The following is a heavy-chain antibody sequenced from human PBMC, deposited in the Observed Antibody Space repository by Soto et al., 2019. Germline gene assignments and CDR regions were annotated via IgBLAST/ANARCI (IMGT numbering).Heavy chain of an antibody. CDR2: IYYSGST. Sequence: QLQLQESGPGLVKPSETLSLTCTVSGGSISSSSYYWGWIRQPPGKGLEWIGSIYYSGSTYYNPSLKSRVTISVDTSKNQFSLKLSSVTAADTAVYYCARRPKYSSGWFSSYYGMDVWGQGTTVTVSS. CDR1: GGSISSSSYY. CDR3: ARRPKYSSGWFSSYYGMDV. J-gene: IGHJ6*02. D-gene: IGHD6-19*01. V-gene: IGHV4-39*01.